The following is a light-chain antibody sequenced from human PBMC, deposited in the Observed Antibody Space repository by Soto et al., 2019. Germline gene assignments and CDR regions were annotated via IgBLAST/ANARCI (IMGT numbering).Light chain of an antibody. V-gene: IGKV1-39*01. CDR3: QQSDSNPFT. Sequence: DIQMTQSPSSLSAYVGDRVTITCRASQTISRSLHWYQQRPGKGPKLLIYVASTLESGVPSRFSGSGSGTDFTLTISGLQPEDSATYYCQQSDSNPFTFGQGPKVEI. J-gene: IGKJ2*01. CDR1: QTISRS. CDR2: VAS.